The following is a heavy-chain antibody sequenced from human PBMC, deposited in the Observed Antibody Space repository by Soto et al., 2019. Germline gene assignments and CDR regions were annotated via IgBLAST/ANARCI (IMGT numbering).Heavy chain of an antibody. CDR2: ISGSGGST. D-gene: IGHD6-6*01. CDR1: GFTFSSYA. Sequence: GGSLRLSCAASGFTFSSYAMSWVRQAPGKGLEWVSAISGSGGSTYYADSVKGRFTISRDNSKNTLYLQMNSLRAEDTAVYYCAKVPIEYSSSYYFDYWGQGTLVTVSS. J-gene: IGHJ4*02. CDR3: AKVPIEYSSSYYFDY. V-gene: IGHV3-23*01.